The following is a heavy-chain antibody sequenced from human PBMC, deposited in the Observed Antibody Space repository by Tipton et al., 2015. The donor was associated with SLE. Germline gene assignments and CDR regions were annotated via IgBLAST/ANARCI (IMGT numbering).Heavy chain of an antibody. Sequence: SLRLSCAASGFTFSDYYMGWIRQAPGKGLEWVSYISNSGRTTYYADSVKGRFTISRDNAEKSLFLQMNGLTSEDTAVYYCARVVDIVDDWGQGTLVTVSS. CDR2: ISNSGRTT. D-gene: IGHD5-12*01. V-gene: IGHV3-11*01. CDR3: ARVVDIVDD. J-gene: IGHJ4*02. CDR1: GFTFSDYY.